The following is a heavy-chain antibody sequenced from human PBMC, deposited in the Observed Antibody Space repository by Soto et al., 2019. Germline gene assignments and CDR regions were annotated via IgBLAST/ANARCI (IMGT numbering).Heavy chain of an antibody. CDR3: ARDDAFDNENGFDM. V-gene: IGHV3-33*01. CDR2: IVSDGSAI. D-gene: IGHD3-3*02. CDR1: GFPFSFYG. Sequence: PGGSLRLSCAVSGFPFSFYGFHWVRQSPCKGLEWLGVIVSDGSAIYHADSLEGRFFISRDNSKDILYLQMNSLRVEDTAVYYCARDDAFDNENGFDMWGQGTMVTVSS. J-gene: IGHJ3*02.